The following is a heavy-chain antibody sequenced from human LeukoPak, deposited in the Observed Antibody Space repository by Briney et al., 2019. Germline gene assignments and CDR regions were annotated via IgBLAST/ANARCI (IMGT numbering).Heavy chain of an antibody. CDR2: ISWNSGSI. CDR1: GFTFDDYA. V-gene: IGHV3-9*01. J-gene: IGHJ4*02. Sequence: GGSLRLSCAASGFTFDDYAMHWVQQAPGKGLEWVSGISWNSGSIGYADSVKGRFTISRDNAKSSLYLQMNSLRAEDTALYYCAKDEGSSWPDYFDYWGQGTLVTVSS. D-gene: IGHD6-13*01. CDR3: AKDEGSSWPDYFDY.